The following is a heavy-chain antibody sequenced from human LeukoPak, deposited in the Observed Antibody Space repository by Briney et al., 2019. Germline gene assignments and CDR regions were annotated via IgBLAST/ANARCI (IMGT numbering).Heavy chain of an antibody. J-gene: IGHJ5*02. CDR1: GYTFTSYD. D-gene: IGHD3-16*01. V-gene: IGHV1-8*01. CDR3: ARNNKGDRWFDP. CDR2: MNPNSGNT. Sequence: ASVKVSCKASGYTFTSYDINWVRQATGQGPEWMGWMNPNSGNTGYAQKFQGRVTMTRNTAISTAYMELSSLRSEDTAVYYCARNNKGDRWFDPWGQGTLVTVSS.